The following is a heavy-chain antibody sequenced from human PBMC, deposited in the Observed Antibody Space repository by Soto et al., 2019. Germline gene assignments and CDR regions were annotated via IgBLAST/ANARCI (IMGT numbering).Heavy chain of an antibody. D-gene: IGHD3-22*01. V-gene: IGHV5-10-1*01. CDR2: IDPSDSYT. J-gene: IGHJ3*02. CDR1: GYSFTSYW. CDR3: ARPNYYDSSGYYGAFDI. Sequence: GESLKISCKGSGYSFTSYWISWVRQMPGKGLEWMGRIDPSDSYTNYSPSFQGHVTISADKSISTAYLQWSSLKASDTAMYYCARPNYYDSSGYYGAFDIWGQGTMVT.